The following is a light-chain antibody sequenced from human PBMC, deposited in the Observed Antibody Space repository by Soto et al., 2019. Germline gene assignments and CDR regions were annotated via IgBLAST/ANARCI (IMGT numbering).Light chain of an antibody. CDR1: TSDVGAYNY. CDR2: EVS. Sequence: QSALAPPSSDSDSPCQSICISCSGTTSDVGAYNYVSWYQPHPGKVPNLLIHEVSNRPSGVSNRFSGSKSGNTASQTISGLQAEDEADYYCLSKTSTISNVFGTGTKVTVL. CDR3: LSKTSTISNV. J-gene: IGLJ1*01. V-gene: IGLV2-14*01.